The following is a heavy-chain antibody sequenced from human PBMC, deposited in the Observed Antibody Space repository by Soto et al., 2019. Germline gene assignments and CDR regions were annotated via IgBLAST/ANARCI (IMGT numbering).Heavy chain of an antibody. J-gene: IGHJ6*02. Sequence: EVQLVESGGGLVQPGGSLRLSCSVSGFTLSDLYMDWVRQAPGKGLEWVGRSRNKANHYATHYAASVRGRFTISRDDSKNAMYLQMNSLKPEDTAVYYCARDLYEDYGMDVWGQGTAVTVSS. CDR1: GFTLSDLY. CDR2: SRNKANHYAT. D-gene: IGHD5-12*01. V-gene: IGHV3-72*01. CDR3: ARDLYEDYGMDV.